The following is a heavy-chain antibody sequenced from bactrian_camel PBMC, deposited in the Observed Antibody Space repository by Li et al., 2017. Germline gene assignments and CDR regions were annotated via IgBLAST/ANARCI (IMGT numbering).Heavy chain of an antibody. V-gene: IGHV3S1*01. CDR2: IDTAGDNE. J-gene: IGHJ4*01. D-gene: IGHD1*01. Sequence: HVQLVESGGGLVQAGGSLSLSCTASGFTFSSYWMYWVRQAPGKGLERVSHIDTAGDNEYYADSVKGRFTISRDNGKNTVSLQMTSLKAEDTAVYYCAADVWPVGLDHWGQGTQVTVS. CDR3: AADVWPVGLDH. CDR1: GFTFSSYW.